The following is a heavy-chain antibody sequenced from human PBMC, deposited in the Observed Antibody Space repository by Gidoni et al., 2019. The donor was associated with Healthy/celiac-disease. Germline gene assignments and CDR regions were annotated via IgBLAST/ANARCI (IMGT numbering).Heavy chain of an antibody. CDR3: ARFGVLPYYYYGMDV. V-gene: IGHV4-34*01. J-gene: IGHJ6*02. D-gene: IGHD3-10*01. Sequence: GKGLEWIGEINHSGSTNYNPSLKSRVTISVDTSKNQFSLKLSSVTAADTAVYYCARFGVLPYYYYGMDVWGQGTTVTVSS. CDR2: INHSGST.